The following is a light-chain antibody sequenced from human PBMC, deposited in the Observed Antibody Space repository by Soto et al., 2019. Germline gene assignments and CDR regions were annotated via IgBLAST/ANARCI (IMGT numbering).Light chain of an antibody. CDR3: CSYAGTYIHYV. Sequence: QSVLTQPRSVSGSPGQSVTISCTGTGSNVGAYNYVSWYQQHPGKAPKLMIYDVSNRPSGVPDRFSGSKSANTASLTISGPQPEDEADYYCCSYAGTYIHYVFGSGTKVTVL. V-gene: IGLV2-11*01. CDR2: DVS. J-gene: IGLJ1*01. CDR1: GSNVGAYNY.